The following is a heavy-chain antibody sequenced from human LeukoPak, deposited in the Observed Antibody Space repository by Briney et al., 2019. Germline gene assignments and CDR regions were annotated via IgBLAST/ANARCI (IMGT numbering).Heavy chain of an antibody. Sequence: GGSLRLSCAASGFTLSNYDMNWVRQAPGKGLEGVSAISTSSRYIYYKDSVRGRFTISRDAAKNSLYLEMNSLRAEDTAVYYCARADCSSSTCYLRRSWFDPWGQGTLVTVSS. CDR2: ISTSSRYI. J-gene: IGHJ5*02. CDR3: ARADCSSSTCYLRRSWFDP. CDR1: GFTLSNYD. D-gene: IGHD2-2*01. V-gene: IGHV3-21*01.